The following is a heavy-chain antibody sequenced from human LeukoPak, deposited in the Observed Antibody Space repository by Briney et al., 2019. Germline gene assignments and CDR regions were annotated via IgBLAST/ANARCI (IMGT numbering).Heavy chain of an antibody. V-gene: IGHV3-21*01. Sequence: SGGSLRLSRAASGFTFSSYSMNWVRQAPGKGLEWVSSISSSSSYIYYADSVKGRFTISRDSAKNSLYLQMNSLRAEDTAVYYCARSTYYYDSSGYLLDYWGQGTLVTVSS. CDR1: GFTFSSYS. CDR3: ARSTYYYDSSGYLLDY. D-gene: IGHD3-22*01. CDR2: ISSSSSYI. J-gene: IGHJ4*02.